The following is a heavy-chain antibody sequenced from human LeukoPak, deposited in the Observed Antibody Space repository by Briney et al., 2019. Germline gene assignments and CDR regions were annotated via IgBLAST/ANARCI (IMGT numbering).Heavy chain of an antibody. V-gene: IGHV3-21*01. Sequence: GGSLRLSCAASGFTFSSYSMNWARQAPGKGLEWVSSISSSSSYIYYADSVKGRFTISRDNAKNSLYLQMNSLRAEDTAVYYCASIGYCSSTSCYYFDYWGQGTLVTVSS. D-gene: IGHD2-2*01. CDR3: ASIGYCSSTSCYYFDY. J-gene: IGHJ4*02. CDR1: GFTFSSYS. CDR2: ISSSSSYI.